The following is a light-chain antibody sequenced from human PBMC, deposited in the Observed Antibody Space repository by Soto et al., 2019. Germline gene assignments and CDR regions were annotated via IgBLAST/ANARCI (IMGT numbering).Light chain of an antibody. CDR1: SSDVGRYNL. J-gene: IGLJ1*01. CDR3: SSYTSSSSRV. CDR2: DVT. V-gene: IGLV2-14*02. Sequence: QSALTQPASVSGSPGQSITISCTGTSSDVGRYNLVSWYQHHPGKAPKLIIYDVTQWPSGASNRFSGSKSGNTASLTIFGLQAEDEADYYCSSYTSSSSRVFGTGTKVTVL.